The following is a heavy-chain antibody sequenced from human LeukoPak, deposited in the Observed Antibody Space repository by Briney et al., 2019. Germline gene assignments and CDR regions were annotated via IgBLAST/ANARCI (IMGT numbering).Heavy chain of an antibody. CDR2: ISSSGSTI. V-gene: IGHV3-48*03. J-gene: IGHJ4*02. CDR3: AKAPYYYDSSGATTYFDY. D-gene: IGHD3-22*01. CDR1: GFTFSSYE. Sequence: GGSLRLSCAASGFTFSSYEMNWVRQAPGKGLEWVSYISSSGSTIYYADSVKGRFTISRDNAKNSLYLQMNSLRAEDTAVYYCAKAPYYYDSSGATTYFDYWGQGTLVTVSS.